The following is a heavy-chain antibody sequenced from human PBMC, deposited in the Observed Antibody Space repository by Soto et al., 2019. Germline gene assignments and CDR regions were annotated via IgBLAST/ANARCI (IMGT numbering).Heavy chain of an antibody. CDR3: AKPLYDRRPYYYGMDV. Sequence: EVQLLESGGGLVQPGGSLRLSCAASGFTFSSYAMSWVRQAPGKGLEWVSAISGSGGSTYYADSVKGRFTISRDNSKNTLYLQMNSLRAEYTAVYYCAKPLYDRRPYYYGMDVWGQGTTVTVSS. CDR1: GFTFSSYA. D-gene: IGHD3-3*01. J-gene: IGHJ6*02. CDR2: ISGSGGST. V-gene: IGHV3-23*01.